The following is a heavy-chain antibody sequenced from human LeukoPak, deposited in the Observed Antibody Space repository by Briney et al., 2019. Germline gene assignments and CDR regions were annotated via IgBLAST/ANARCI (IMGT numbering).Heavy chain of an antibody. V-gene: IGHV3-7*05. CDR1: GFTFSSYW. J-gene: IGHJ4*02. CDR3: AGGSGWLIDS. CDR2: IKQDGSEK. D-gene: IGHD6-19*01. Sequence: GGSLRLSCAASGFTFSSYWMSWVRQAPGKGLEWVANIKQDGSEKFYVDSVKGRFTISRDNAKNSLYLQINNLRAEDTAVYYCAGGSGWLIDSWGRGTLVTVSS.